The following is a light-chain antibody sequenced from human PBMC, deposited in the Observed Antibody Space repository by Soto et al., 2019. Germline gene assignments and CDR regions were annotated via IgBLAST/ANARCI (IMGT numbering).Light chain of an antibody. V-gene: IGKV3-20*01. J-gene: IGKJ1*01. CDR1: QSFAGSD. Sequence: EIVLTQSPGTLSLSPGERATLSCRASQSFAGSDLAWYQQKPGQAPRLLIYGVSSRATGIPDRFSGGGSGMDFTLTISRLEPEDFVVYYCQQYGASRTFGQGTKVEIK. CDR3: QQYGASRT. CDR2: GVS.